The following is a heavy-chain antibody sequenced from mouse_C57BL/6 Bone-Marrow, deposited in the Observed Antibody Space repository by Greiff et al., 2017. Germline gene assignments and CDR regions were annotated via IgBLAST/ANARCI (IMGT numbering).Heavy chain of an antibody. CDR2: INPTYGTT. Sequence: VQLQQSGPELVKPGASVKISCKASGYSFTDYKMNWVKQSKGKSLEWIGVINPTYGTTNYNQKFKGKATFTVDQSSSTAYMQLNSLTSEGSAVYYCARSGYGSSADYGGRGNTLTVS. D-gene: IGHD1-1*01. V-gene: IGHV1-39*01. J-gene: IGHJ2*01. CDR3: ARSGYGSSADY. CDR1: GYSFTDYK.